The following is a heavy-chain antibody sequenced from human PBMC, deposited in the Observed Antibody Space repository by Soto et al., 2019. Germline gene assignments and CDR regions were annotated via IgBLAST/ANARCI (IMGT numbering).Heavy chain of an antibody. CDR1: GHTLTEFS. J-gene: IGHJ4*02. CDR2: FDPEGGEA. D-gene: IGHD2-15*01. Sequence: ASVKVSCKISGHTLTEFSIHWVRQAPGRGLEWMGGFDPEGGEAIYAQKWHGRVTVTEDTVTDTAYMELRSLRSEDTAVYYCARDYGHDCSGGNCYFYFWGQGTVVTVSS. V-gene: IGHV1-24*01. CDR3: ARDYGHDCSGGNCYFYF.